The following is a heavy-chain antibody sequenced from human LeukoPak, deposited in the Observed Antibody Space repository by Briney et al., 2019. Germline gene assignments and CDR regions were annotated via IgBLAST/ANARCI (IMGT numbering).Heavy chain of an antibody. CDR1: GFTFSSYA. J-gene: IGHJ4*02. CDR2: ISGSGGST. D-gene: IGHD1-26*01. Sequence: HPGGSLRLSCAASGFTFSSYAMSWVRQAPGKGLEWVSAISGSGGSTYYADSVKGRFTISRDNAQNSLYLQMNSLRAEDTAIYYCVRDRGTYRPIDYWGQGTLVTVSS. CDR3: VRDRGTYRPIDY. V-gene: IGHV3-23*01.